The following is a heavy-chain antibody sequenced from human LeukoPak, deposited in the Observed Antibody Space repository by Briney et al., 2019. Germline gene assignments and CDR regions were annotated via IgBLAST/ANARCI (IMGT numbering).Heavy chain of an antibody. J-gene: IGHJ4*02. D-gene: IGHD6-13*01. CDR3: AKDLAAAGALDY. V-gene: IGHV3-33*06. CDR1: GFTFSSYG. CDR2: IWYDGSNK. Sequence: GGSLRLSCAASGFTFSSYGMHSVRQAPGKGLEWVAVIWYDGSNKYYADSVKGRFTISRDNSKNTLYLQMNSLRAEDTAVYYCAKDLAAAGALDYWGQGTLVTVSS.